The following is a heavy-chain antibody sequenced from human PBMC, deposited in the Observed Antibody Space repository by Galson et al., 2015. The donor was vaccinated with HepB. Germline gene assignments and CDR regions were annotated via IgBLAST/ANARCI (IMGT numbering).Heavy chain of an antibody. D-gene: IGHD5-12*01. V-gene: IGHV1-2*04. CDR1: GGTFSSYA. J-gene: IGHJ5*02. CDR2: INPNSGGT. Sequence: SVKVSCKASGGTFSSYAISWVRQAPGQGLEWMGWINPNSGGTNYAQKFQGWVTMTRDTSISTAYMELSRLRSDDTAVYYCAREWLGFDPWGQGTLVTVSS. CDR3: AREWLGFDP.